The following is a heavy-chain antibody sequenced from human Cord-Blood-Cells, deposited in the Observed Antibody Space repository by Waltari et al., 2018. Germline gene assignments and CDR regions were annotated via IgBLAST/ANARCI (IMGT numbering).Heavy chain of an antibody. Sequence: QVQLVQSGAAVKKPGASVKVSCTASGYTFTSYALHWVRQAPGQRLEWMGWINAGNGNTKYSQKFQGRVTITRDTSASTAYMELSSLRSEDTAVYYCARFRYSSSWYFDYWGQGTLVTVSS. CDR3: ARFRYSSSWYFDY. V-gene: IGHV1-3*01. D-gene: IGHD6-13*01. CDR1: GYTFTSYA. CDR2: INAGNGNT. J-gene: IGHJ4*02.